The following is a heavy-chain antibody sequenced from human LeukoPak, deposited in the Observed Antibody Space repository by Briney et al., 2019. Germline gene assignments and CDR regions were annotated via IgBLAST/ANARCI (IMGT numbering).Heavy chain of an antibody. V-gene: IGHV3-7*01. J-gene: IGHJ6*03. Sequence: PGGSLRLSCAASGFTFSSYWMSWVRQAPGKGLEWVANIKQDGSEKYYVDSVKGRFTISRDNAKNSLYLQMNSLRAEDTAVYYCARTSGYDSNLHYYYYMDVCGKGTTVTVSS. CDR2: IKQDGSEK. D-gene: IGHD5-12*01. CDR1: GFTFSSYW. CDR3: ARTSGYDSNLHYYYYMDV.